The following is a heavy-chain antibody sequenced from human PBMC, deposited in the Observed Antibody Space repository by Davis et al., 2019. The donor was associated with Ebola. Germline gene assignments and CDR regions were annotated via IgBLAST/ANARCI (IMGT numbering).Heavy chain of an antibody. CDR1: GFTFGSYA. V-gene: IGHV3-23*01. J-gene: IGHJ4*02. CDR3: AKRHYYGSGTYYNGGDY. CDR2: ISDSGDST. Sequence: GESLKISCAASGFTFGSYAMSWVRQAPGKGLEWVSAISDSGDSTYYADSVKGRFTISRDISKNTLYLQLNSLRAEDTAIYYCAKRHYYGSGTYYNGGDYWGQGTLVTVSS. D-gene: IGHD3-10*01.